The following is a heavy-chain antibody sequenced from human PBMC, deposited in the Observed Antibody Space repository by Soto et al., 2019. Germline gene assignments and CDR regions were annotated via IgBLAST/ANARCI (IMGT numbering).Heavy chain of an antibody. CDR1: GYTFTSYY. CDR3: ATSALKYQLLFFGMDV. D-gene: IGHD2-2*01. CDR2: INPSGGST. Sequence: ASVKVSCKASGYTFTSYYMHWVRQAPGQGLEWMGIINPSGGSTSYAQKFQGRVTMTEDTSTDTAYMELSSLRSEDTAVYYCATSALKYQLLFFGMDVWGQGTTVTVSS. J-gene: IGHJ6*02. V-gene: IGHV1-46*01.